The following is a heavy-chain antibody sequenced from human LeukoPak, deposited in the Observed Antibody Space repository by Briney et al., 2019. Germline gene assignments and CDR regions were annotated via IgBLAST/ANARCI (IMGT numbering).Heavy chain of an antibody. D-gene: IGHD6-6*01. J-gene: IGHJ5*02. Sequence: GGSLRLSCAASGFTLSSYSMNWVRQAPGKGLEWVSFISPGSNYINYADSVKGRFTISRDNAKNSLYLQMNSLRAEDTAVYYCAREPYSSSSRGFDPWGQGTLVTVSS. CDR3: AREPYSSSSRGFDP. CDR2: ISPGSNYI. V-gene: IGHV3-21*01. CDR1: GFTLSSYS.